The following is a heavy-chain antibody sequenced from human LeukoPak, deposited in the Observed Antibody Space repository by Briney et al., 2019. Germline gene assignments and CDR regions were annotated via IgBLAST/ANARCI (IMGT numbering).Heavy chain of an antibody. V-gene: IGHV3-74*01. CDR3: ARDFYTGHY. D-gene: IGHD3-16*01. J-gene: IGHJ4*02. CDR2: INRDGSTP. Sequence: GGSLRLSCAASGFTFTIYWMHWVRQAPGKGLVWVSGINRDGSTPIYADSVKGRFTISRDNANNTLYLQMNSLRAEDTAVYYCARDFYTGHYWGQGTLVTVSS. CDR1: GFTFTIYW.